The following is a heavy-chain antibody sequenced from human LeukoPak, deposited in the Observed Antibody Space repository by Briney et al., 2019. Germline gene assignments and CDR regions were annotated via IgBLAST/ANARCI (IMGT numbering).Heavy chain of an antibody. J-gene: IGHJ4*02. CDR1: GYSFTGYY. CDR3: ASWAGGNAPVASFDY. CDR2: INLNSGDT. D-gene: IGHD1-14*01. Sequence: ASVKVSCKPSGYSFTGYYMHWMRQTPGQGLEWMGWINLNSGDTNYAEKFQGRVTMTRDTSISTAYVELSRLRYDDTAVYYCASWAGGNAPVASFDYWGQGTLVTVSS. V-gene: IGHV1-2*02.